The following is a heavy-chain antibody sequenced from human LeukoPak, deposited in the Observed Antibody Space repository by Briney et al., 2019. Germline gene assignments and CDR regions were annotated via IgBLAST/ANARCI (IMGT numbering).Heavy chain of an antibody. Sequence: GGSLSLSCAASGFTVSNDFISWARQAPGKGLEWVSVIYSTGHVFYGDSVKGRFTISRDSSKNTVYLQMNSLRAEDTAVYFCARDVNYDHHYWGQGTLVTVSS. CDR3: ARDVNYDHHY. J-gene: IGHJ4*02. CDR1: GFTVSNDF. D-gene: IGHD1-7*01. V-gene: IGHV3-66*01. CDR2: IYSTGHV.